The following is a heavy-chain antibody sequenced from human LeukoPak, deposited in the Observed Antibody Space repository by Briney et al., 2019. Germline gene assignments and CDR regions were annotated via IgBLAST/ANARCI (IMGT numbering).Heavy chain of an antibody. CDR2: ISSSSSTI. Sequence: PGGSLRLSCAASGFTVSSNYMSWVRQAPGKGLEWVSYISSSSSTIYYADSVKGRFTISRDNAKNSLYLQMNSLRAEDMAVYYCARDPGGYSSGGELDVWGKGTAVTISS. CDR3: ARDPGGYSSGGELDV. V-gene: IGHV3-48*04. CDR1: GFTVSSNY. J-gene: IGHJ6*04. D-gene: IGHD6-19*01.